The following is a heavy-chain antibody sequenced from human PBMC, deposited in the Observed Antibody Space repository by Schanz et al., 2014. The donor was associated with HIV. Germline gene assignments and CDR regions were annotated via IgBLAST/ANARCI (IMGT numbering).Heavy chain of an antibody. V-gene: IGHV4-34*01. CDR2: ITHTGSS. CDR3: ARSYYYDGSPLPLDS. J-gene: IGHJ4*02. CDR1: GGSFSGYY. Sequence: QVQLQQWGAGLLKPSETLSLTCAVYGGSFSGYYWSWIRQTPGKGLEWIGEITHTGSSNYNPSLKSRVSISVDTSKKQFSLRVNSVTAADTAVYYCARSYYYDGSPLPLDSWGQGTLVTVSS. D-gene: IGHD3-22*01.